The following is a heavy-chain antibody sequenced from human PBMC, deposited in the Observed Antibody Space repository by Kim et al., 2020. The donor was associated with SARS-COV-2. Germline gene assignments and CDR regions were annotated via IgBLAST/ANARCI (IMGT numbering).Heavy chain of an antibody. CDR3: ARTAATVKGIYYFDY. V-gene: IGHV4-59*08. D-gene: IGHD4-17*01. CDR2: IYYSGST. CDR1: GGSISSYY. Sequence: SETLSLTCTVSGGSISSYYWSWIRQPPGKGLEWIGYIYYSGSTNYNPSLKSRVTISVDTSKNQFSLKLSSVTAADTAVYYCARTAATVKGIYYFDYWGQGTLVTVSS. J-gene: IGHJ4*02.